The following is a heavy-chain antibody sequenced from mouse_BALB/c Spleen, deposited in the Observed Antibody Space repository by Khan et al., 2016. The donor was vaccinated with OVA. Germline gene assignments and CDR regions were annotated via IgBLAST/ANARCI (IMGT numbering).Heavy chain of an antibody. Sequence: EVQLVESGGGLVKPGGSLKLSCAASGFTSSNYGVSWVRQTPEKRLEWVVSISSGDTTYYPDSGKGRFTISRDNARNILYLQMSSLRSEYTAMYYCARDYWFAYWGQGTLVTVSA. CDR2: ISSGDTT. V-gene: IGHV5-6-5*01. CDR3: ARDYWFAY. J-gene: IGHJ3*01. CDR1: GFTSSNYG.